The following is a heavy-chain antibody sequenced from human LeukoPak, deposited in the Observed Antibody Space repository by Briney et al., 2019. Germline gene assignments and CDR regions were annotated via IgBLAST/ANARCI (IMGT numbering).Heavy chain of an antibody. Sequence: PGGSLRLSCAASGFTVSSNYMNWVRQAPGKGLEWVSVFYSGGSTYYADSVKGRFTISRDNSKNTLYLQMNSLRAEDTAVYYCAREKLEYWYFDLWGRGTLVTVSS. J-gene: IGHJ2*01. CDR1: GFTVSSNY. V-gene: IGHV3-53*01. CDR2: FYSGGST. D-gene: IGHD1-1*01. CDR3: AREKLEYWYFDL.